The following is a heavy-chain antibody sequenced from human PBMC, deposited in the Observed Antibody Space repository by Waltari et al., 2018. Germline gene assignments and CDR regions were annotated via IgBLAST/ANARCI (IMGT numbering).Heavy chain of an antibody. J-gene: IGHJ4*02. CDR1: GGSISSYY. Sequence: QVQLQESGPGLVKPSETLSLTCTVSGGSISSYYWSWIRQPAGKGLEWIGRIYTSGSTNYNPSLKSRVTMSVDTSKNQFALKLSSVTAADTAVYYCAKDMGPLGYCSGGSCYTGIDYWGQGTLVTVSS. V-gene: IGHV4-4*07. CDR3: AKDMGPLGYCSGGSCYTGIDY. CDR2: IYTSGST. D-gene: IGHD2-15*01.